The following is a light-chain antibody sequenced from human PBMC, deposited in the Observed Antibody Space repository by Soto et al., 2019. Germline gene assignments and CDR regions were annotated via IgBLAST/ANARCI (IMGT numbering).Light chain of an antibody. Sequence: EIVLKQSPATLSVSRGERATLSCRASQSVSSNLAWYQQKPGQAPRLLIYGASTRATGIPARFSGSASRTDFTLTISRLEPEDFAVYYCQHFGSSRGTFGQGTKVEIK. CDR3: QHFGSSRGT. V-gene: IGKV3-20*01. CDR2: GAS. J-gene: IGKJ1*01. CDR1: QSVSSN.